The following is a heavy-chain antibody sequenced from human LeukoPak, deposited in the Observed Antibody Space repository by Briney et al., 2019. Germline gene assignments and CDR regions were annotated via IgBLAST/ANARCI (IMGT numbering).Heavy chain of an antibody. CDR1: GFTFSNYG. V-gene: IGHV3-30*02. D-gene: IGHD3-22*01. Sequence: GGSLRLSCAASGFTFSNYGMHWVRQAPGKGLEWVAFIRYGGSNKYYADSVKGRFTISRDNSKNTLYLQMNSLRAEDTAVYYCAKVSTYYYDSSGYYFDSWGQGTLVTVSS. CDR3: AKVSTYYYDSSGYYFDS. J-gene: IGHJ4*02. CDR2: IRYGGSNK.